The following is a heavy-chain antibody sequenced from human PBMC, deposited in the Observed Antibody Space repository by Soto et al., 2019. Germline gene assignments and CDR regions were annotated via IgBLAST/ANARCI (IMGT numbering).Heavy chain of an antibody. V-gene: IGHV3-7*01. CDR1: GFTFSDSW. CDR3: VRGGSNYAS. D-gene: IGHD4-4*01. CDR2: IKPDESEK. J-gene: IGHJ5*02. Sequence: EVHLVESGGGLVQPGGSLRLSCTASGFTFSDSWMTWVRQAPGKGLEWVARIKPDESEKKYADSVKGRFSISRDNAKNSMYMQMDSLRGEDTAVYYCVRGGSNYASWGQGPLVTVSS.